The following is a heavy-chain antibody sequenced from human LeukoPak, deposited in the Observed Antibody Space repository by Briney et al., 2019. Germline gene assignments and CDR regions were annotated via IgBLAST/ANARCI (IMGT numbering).Heavy chain of an antibody. Sequence: PGGSLRLSCAASGFTFSNYEMNWVRQAPGKGREWVSYINSGGTTIYYADSVKGRFTISRDNAKNSLYLQMNSLRAEDTAVYFCARYERTTIAARPGDYWGQGTLVTVSS. D-gene: IGHD6-6*01. CDR2: INSGGTTI. J-gene: IGHJ4*02. CDR3: ARYERTTIAARPGDY. V-gene: IGHV3-48*03. CDR1: GFTFSNYE.